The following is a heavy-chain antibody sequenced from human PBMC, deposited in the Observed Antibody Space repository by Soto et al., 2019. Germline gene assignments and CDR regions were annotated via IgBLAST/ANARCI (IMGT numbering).Heavy chain of an antibody. V-gene: IGHV4-59*01. D-gene: IGHD5-12*01. J-gene: IGHJ4*02. CDR1: GVSITSYF. Sequence: SETLSLTCTVSGVSITSYFWSWIRQTPGKGLDWIGSISFSGATYSNPSLKGRAALSVDTSENHLSLTLNSVTSADTAVYFCARDRRDGYNRYFEFWGQGNQVTSPQ. CDR2: ISFSGAT. CDR3: ARDRRDGYNRYFEF.